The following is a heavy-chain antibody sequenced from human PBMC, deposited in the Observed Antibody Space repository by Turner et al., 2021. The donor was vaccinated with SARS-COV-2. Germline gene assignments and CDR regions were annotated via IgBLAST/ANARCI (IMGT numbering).Heavy chain of an antibody. CDR1: GFTFSSYW. J-gene: IGHJ2*01. Sequence: EVQLVESGGRLVQPGGSLRPYCAASGFTFSSYWMSWVRQAPGKGLEWVANIKQDGSEKYYVDSVKGRFTISRDNAKNSLYLQMNSLRAEDTAVYYCARVLWLYWYFDLWGRGTLVTVSS. CDR3: ARVLWLYWYFDL. D-gene: IGHD3-16*01. V-gene: IGHV3-7*01. CDR2: IKQDGSEK.